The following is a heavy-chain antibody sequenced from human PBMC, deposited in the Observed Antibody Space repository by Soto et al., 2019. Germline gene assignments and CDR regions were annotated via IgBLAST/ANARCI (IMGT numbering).Heavy chain of an antibody. CDR1: GGSINSSSYS. D-gene: IGHD3-9*01. J-gene: IGHJ4*02. Sequence: SETLSLTCSVSGGSINSSSYSWGWIRQPPGKGLEGIGYFYNNENPNYNPSLKSRVTISLDTPKNQFSLKLSSVTAADTAVYYCARHPGYYDILTGYTTYYFDYWGQGILVTVSS. V-gene: IGHV4-39*01. CDR3: ARHPGYYDILTGYTTYYFDY. CDR2: FYNNENP.